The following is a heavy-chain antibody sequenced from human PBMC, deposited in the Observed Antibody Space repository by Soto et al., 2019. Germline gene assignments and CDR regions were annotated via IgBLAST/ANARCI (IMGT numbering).Heavy chain of an antibody. V-gene: IGHV3-30*18. CDR3: AKRAGNYYGSGSYYNYYYYYGMDV. CDR1: GFGFNGYD. J-gene: IGHJ6*02. D-gene: IGHD3-10*01. CDR2: ISYDGSNK. Sequence: GGSLRLSCAASGFGFNGYDMHWVRQAPGKGLEWVAVISYDGSNKYYADSVKGRFTISRDNSKNTLYLQMNSLRAEDTAVYYCAKRAGNYYGSGSYYNYYYYYGMDVWGQGTTVTVSS.